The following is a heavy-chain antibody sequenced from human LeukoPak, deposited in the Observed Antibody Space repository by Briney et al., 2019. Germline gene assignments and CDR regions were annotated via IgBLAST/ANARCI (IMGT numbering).Heavy chain of an antibody. CDR2: IRYDRSDK. Sequence: GGSLRLSCAASGFTFSNYGMYWVRQAPGKGLEWVAFIRYDRSDKYYADSVKGRFTMSRDNSKNTLYLQMDSLRPEDTAVYYCAKGQVGIQSSKWFDPWGQGTLVTVSS. J-gene: IGHJ5*02. D-gene: IGHD1-26*01. CDR3: AKGQVGIQSSKWFDP. V-gene: IGHV3-30*02. CDR1: GFTFSNYG.